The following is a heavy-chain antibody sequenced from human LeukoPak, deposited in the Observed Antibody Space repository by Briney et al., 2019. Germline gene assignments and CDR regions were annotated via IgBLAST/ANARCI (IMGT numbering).Heavy chain of an antibody. D-gene: IGHD1-26*01. CDR1: GGSFSGYY. J-gene: IGHJ4*02. V-gene: IGHV4-34*01. Sequence: PSETLSLTCAVYGGSFSGYYWSWIRQPPGKGLEWIGEINHSGSTNYNPSLKSRVTIPVDTSKNQFSLKLSSVTAADTAVYYCARGWDGGGAFFDYWGQGTLVTVSS. CDR2: INHSGST. CDR3: ARGWDGGGAFFDY.